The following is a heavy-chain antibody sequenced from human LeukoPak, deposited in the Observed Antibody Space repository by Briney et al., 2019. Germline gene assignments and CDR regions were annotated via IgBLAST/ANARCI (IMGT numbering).Heavy chain of an antibody. V-gene: IGHV3-7*01. Sequence: GGSLRLSCAASGFTSSDYWMSWVRQAPGKGLAWVANIRQDGGDFNYVDSVKGRFAISRDNARNSLFLQMNNLRVEDTAVYYYAVTTRSRAFDYWGQGTLVTVSS. CDR3: AVTTRSRAFDY. J-gene: IGHJ4*02. D-gene: IGHD4-17*01. CDR1: GFTSSDYW. CDR2: IRQDGGDF.